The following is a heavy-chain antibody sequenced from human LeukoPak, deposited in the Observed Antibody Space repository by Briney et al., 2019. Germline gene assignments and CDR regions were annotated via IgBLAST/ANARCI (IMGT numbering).Heavy chain of an antibody. Sequence: GGSLRLSCAASGFTVSSNYMSWVRQAPGKGLEWVSVIYSGGSTYYADSVKGRFTISRDNSNNTLYLQMNSLRAEDTAVYYCAKGAYCGGDCLQNFDYWGQGTLVTVSS. CDR1: GFTVSSNY. CDR3: AKGAYCGGDCLQNFDY. V-gene: IGHV3-66*01. CDR2: IYSGGST. D-gene: IGHD2-21*02. J-gene: IGHJ4*02.